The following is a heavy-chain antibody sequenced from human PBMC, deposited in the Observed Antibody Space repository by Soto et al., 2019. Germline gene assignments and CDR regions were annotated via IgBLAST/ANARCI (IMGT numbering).Heavy chain of an antibody. CDR1: GGSFSGYY. CDR3: ARLGDYYQAFDY. D-gene: IGHD3-22*01. CDR2: INHSGST. J-gene: IGHJ4*02. V-gene: IGHV4-34*01. Sequence: SETLSLTCAVYGGSFSGYYWSWIRQPPGKGLEWIGEINHSGSTNYNPSLKSRVTISVDTSKNQFSLNLSSVTAADTAVYYCARLGDYYQAFDYWGQGTLVTVS.